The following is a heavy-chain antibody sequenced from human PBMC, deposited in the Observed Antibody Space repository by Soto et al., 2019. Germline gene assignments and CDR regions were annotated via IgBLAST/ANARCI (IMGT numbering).Heavy chain of an antibody. CDR3: AGEVYDYIWGSYRNMDV. J-gene: IGHJ6*03. CDR2: ISAYNGNT. CDR1: GYTFTSYG. Sequence: QVQLVQSGAEVKKPGASVKVSCKASGYTFTSYGISWVRQAPGQGLEWMGWISAYNGNTNYAQKLQGRVTMTTDTSTSTAYMELRSLRSDDTAVYYCAGEVYDYIWGSYRNMDVWGKGTTVTVSS. V-gene: IGHV1-18*01. D-gene: IGHD3-16*02.